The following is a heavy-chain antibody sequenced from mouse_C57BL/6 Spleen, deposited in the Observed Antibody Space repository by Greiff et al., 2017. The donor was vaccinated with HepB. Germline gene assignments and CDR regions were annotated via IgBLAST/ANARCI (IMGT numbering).Heavy chain of an antibody. J-gene: IGHJ1*03. Sequence: VQLQQSGPELVKPGASVKISCKASGYTFTDYYMNWVKQSHGKSLEWIGDINPNNGGTSYNQKFKGKATLTVDKSSSTAYMELRSLTSEDSAVYYCARLTTGWYFDVWGTGTTVTVSS. D-gene: IGHD1-1*01. CDR3: ARLTTGWYFDV. CDR2: INPNNGGT. CDR1: GYTFTDYY. V-gene: IGHV1-26*01.